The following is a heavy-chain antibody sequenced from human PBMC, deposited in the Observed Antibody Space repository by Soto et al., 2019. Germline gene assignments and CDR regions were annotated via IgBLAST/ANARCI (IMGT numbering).Heavy chain of an antibody. CDR2: IYPGDSDT. D-gene: IGHD3-10*01. CDR3: ARSNPLLYGSGSYRHYYYYGMDV. V-gene: IGHV5-51*01. Sequence: PGESLKISCKGSGYSFTSYWIGWVRQMPGKGLEWMGIIYPGDSDTRYSPSFQGQVTISADKSISTAYLQWSSLKASDTAMYYCARSNPLLYGSGSYRHYYYYGMDVWGQGTTVTVSS. CDR1: GYSFTSYW. J-gene: IGHJ6*02.